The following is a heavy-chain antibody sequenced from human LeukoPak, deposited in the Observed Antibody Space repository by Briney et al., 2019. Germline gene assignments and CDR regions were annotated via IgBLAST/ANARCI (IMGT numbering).Heavy chain of an antibody. CDR3: AKAPRYSDWGEFGY. D-gene: IGHD3-16*01. Sequence: PGGSLRLSCAASGFTFSSYGMHWVRQAPGKGLEWVAFIRYDGSNKYYADSVKGRFTISRDNSKNTLYLQMNSLGAEDTAVYYCAKAPRYSDWGEFGYWGQGTLVTVSS. CDR1: GFTFSSYG. J-gene: IGHJ4*02. V-gene: IGHV3-30*02. CDR2: IRYDGSNK.